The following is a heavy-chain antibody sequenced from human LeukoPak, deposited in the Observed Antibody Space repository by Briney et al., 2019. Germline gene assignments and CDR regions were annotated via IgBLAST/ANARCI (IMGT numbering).Heavy chain of an antibody. CDR3: AFDYGGNFGPRGGAFDT. D-gene: IGHD4-23*01. V-gene: IGHV3-20*04. Sequence: GGSLRLSCTASGFIFEEYGMSWVRQAPGKGLEWVCGINWNGGRTGYGDSVKGRFTISRDSAKNLLYLQMDSLRAEDTAFYYCAFDYGGNFGPRGGAFDTWGQGTMVTVSS. CDR2: INWNGGRT. CDR1: GFIFEEYG. J-gene: IGHJ3*02.